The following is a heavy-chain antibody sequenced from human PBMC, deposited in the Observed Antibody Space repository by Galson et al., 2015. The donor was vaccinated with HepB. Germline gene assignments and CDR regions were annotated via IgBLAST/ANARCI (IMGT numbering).Heavy chain of an antibody. J-gene: IGHJ4*02. Sequence: TLSLTCSVSGDSINRGDNYWSWIRQTPEKGLEWIGSVYYTGSPFYNPSLKSRSTISMDKSKNQFSLKLASVTAADSAVYYCARDPVSRTFPFDFWGQGTLVTVSS. CDR3: ARDPVSRTFPFDF. V-gene: IGHV4-30-4*01. CDR2: VYYTGSP. D-gene: IGHD2-2*01. CDR1: GDSINRGDNY.